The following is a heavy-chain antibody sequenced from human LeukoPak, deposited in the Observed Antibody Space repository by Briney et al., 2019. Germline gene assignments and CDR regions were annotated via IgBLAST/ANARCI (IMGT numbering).Heavy chain of an antibody. Sequence: GGSLRLSCTASGFTFSNFWMGWVRQAPGKGLEWVANIKQDETEKFYLGSVKGRFTISRDNAKNSLYLQMNSLRVEDTALYYCARGGGHLDCWGQGTLVTVSS. D-gene: IGHD4-23*01. J-gene: IGHJ4*02. V-gene: IGHV3-7*03. CDR3: ARGGGHLDC. CDR2: IKQDETEK. CDR1: GFTFSNFW.